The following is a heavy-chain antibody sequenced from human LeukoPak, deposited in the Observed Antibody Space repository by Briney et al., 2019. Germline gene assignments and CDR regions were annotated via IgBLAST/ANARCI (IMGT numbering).Heavy chain of an antibody. D-gene: IGHD6-13*01. J-gene: IGHJ4*02. V-gene: IGHV3-23*01. CDR2: ISGSGGST. CDR1: GFTFSSYA. Sequence: RPGGSLRLSCAASGFTFSSYAMSWVRQAPGKGLESVSAISGSGGSTYYADSVKGRFTISRDNSKNTLYLQMNSLRAEDTAVYYCAKVVGQQLVPYYWGQGTLVTVSS. CDR3: AKVVGQQLVPYY.